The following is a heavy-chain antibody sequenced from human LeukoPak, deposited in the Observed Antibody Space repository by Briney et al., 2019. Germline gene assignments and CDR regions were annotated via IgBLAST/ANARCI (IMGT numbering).Heavy chain of an antibody. J-gene: IGHJ6*03. Sequence: GGSLRLSCAASGFTFSSYGMSWVRQAPGKGLEWVSAISDSGGSTYYADSVKGRFTISRDNSKNTLYLQMNSLRAEDTAVYYCAKNPGSSGYGNYYYYYMDVWGKGTTVTISS. CDR2: ISDSGGST. CDR3: AKNPGSSGYGNYYYYYMDV. CDR1: GFTFSSYG. V-gene: IGHV3-23*01. D-gene: IGHD6-19*01.